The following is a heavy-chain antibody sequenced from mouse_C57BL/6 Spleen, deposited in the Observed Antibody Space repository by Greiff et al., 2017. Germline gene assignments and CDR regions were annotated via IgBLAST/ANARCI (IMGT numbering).Heavy chain of an antibody. CDR2: ISSGGDYI. Sequence: EVQGVESGEGLVKPGGSLKLSCAASGFTFSSYAMSWVRQTPEKRLEWVAYISSGGDYIYYADTVKGRLTISRDNARNTLYLQMSSLKSEDTAMYYCTRDPTTVVAHWYFGVWGTGTTVTVAS. V-gene: IGHV5-9-1*02. J-gene: IGHJ1*03. CDR3: TRDPTTVVAHWYFGV. D-gene: IGHD1-1*01. CDR1: GFTFSSYA.